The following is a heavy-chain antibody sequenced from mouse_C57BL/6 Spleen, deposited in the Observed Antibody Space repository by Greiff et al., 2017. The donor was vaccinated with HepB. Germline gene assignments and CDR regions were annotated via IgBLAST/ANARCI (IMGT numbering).Heavy chain of an antibody. CDR2: IYPRDGST. CDR1: GYTFTDHT. CDR3: ARNRNGNPWYFDV. D-gene: IGHD2-1*01. V-gene: IGHV1-78*01. J-gene: IGHJ1*03. Sequence: VQLQQSDAELVKPGASVKISCKVSGYTFTDHTIHWMKQRPEQGLEWIGYIYPRDGSTKYNEKFKGKATLTADKSSSTAYMQLNSLTSEDSAVYFWARNRNGNPWYFDVWGTGTTVTVSS.